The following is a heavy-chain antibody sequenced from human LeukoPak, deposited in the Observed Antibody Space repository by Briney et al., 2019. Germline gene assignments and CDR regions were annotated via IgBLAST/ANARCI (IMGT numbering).Heavy chain of an antibody. CDR1: GDSISSYY. Sequence: NPSETLSLTCTVSGDSISSYYWSWIRQPPGKGLEWIGYIYYSGSTNYNPSLKSRVTISVDTSKNQFSLKLSSVTAADTAVYYCARVPYYYYYYMDVWGKGTTVTVSS. CDR3: ARVPYYYYYYMDV. V-gene: IGHV4-59*12. J-gene: IGHJ6*03. CDR2: IYYSGST.